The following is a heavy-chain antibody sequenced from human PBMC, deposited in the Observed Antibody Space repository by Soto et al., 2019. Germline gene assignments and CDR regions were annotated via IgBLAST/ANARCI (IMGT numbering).Heavy chain of an antibody. CDR2: IYHSGST. Sequence: SETLSLTCAVSGGSISSGGYSWSWIRQPPGKGLEWIGYIYHSGSTYYNPSLKSRVTISVDRSKNQFSLKLSSVTAADTAVYYCARGAPVFIRHWGQGTLVTVSS. V-gene: IGHV4-30-2*01. CDR3: ARGAPVFIRH. D-gene: IGHD3-10*01. CDR1: GGSISSGGYS. J-gene: IGHJ1*01.